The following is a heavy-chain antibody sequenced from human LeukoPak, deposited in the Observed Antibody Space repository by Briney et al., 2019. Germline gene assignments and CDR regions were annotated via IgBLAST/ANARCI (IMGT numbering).Heavy chain of an antibody. D-gene: IGHD2-15*01. CDR3: ARDLVVVAADY. CDR2: ISSSSSYI. Sequence: GGSLGLSCAASGFTFSSYSMDWVRQAPGKGLEWVSSISSSSSYIYYADSVKGRFPIARNNAKNSLYLQMNSLRAEDTAVYYCARDLVVVAADYWGQGTLVTVSS. J-gene: IGHJ4*02. CDR1: GFTFSSYS. V-gene: IGHV3-21*01.